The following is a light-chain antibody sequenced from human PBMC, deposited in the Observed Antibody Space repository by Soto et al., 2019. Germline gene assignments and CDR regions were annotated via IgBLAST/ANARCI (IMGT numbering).Light chain of an antibody. CDR2: KGS. J-gene: IGKJ1*01. V-gene: IGKV1-5*03. CDR1: QSISTW. CDR3: QQYNSYWWT. Sequence: DIQMTQSPSTLSASVGERVTITCRASQSISTWLAWYQQKPGRAPKVLIYKGSTLESGVPSRFSGSGSGTEFTLTISSLQPDDFATYYCQQYNSYWWTFGQGTKVDIK.